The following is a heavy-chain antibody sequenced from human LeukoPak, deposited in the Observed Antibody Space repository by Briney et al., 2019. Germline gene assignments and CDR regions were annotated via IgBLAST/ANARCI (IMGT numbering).Heavy chain of an antibody. CDR3: ARDQASSSSSPY. D-gene: IGHD2-2*01. V-gene: IGHV3-66*01. J-gene: IGHJ4*02. CDR2: IYTGGST. CDR1: GMTVSSNY. Sequence: GGSLRLSCAASGMTVSSNYIMWVRQPPGKGLEWVSSIYTGGSTYYADAVKGRFTISRDNSKNTVNLQMNSLRAEYTAVYYCARDQASSSSSPYWGQGTLVTVSS.